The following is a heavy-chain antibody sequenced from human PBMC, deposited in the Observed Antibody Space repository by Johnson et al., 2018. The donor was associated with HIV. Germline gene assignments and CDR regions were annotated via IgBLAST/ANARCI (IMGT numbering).Heavy chain of an antibody. Sequence: VQLVESGGGLVQPGGSLRLSCAASGFTFSSYAMHWVRQAPGKGLEWVAVISYDGSNKYYADSVKGRFTISRDNSKNTLYLQMNSLRAEDTAVYYCAKEGQWLVQEAFDIWGQGTMVTVSS. CDR1: GFTFSSYA. CDR2: ISYDGSNK. J-gene: IGHJ3*02. V-gene: IGHV3-30*04. CDR3: AKEGQWLVQEAFDI. D-gene: IGHD6-19*01.